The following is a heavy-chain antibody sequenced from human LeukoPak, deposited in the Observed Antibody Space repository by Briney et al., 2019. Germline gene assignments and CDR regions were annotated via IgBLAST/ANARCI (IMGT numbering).Heavy chain of an antibody. V-gene: IGHV3-21*01. J-gene: IGHJ4*02. CDR3: TRDYYDSSGLPFDY. D-gene: IGHD3-22*01. CDR2: ISSISHYI. CDR1: GYSFRSYS. Sequence: PGGSLTLSCAGSGYSFRSYSMNWLRQAPGKGLEWVSSISSISHYIYYADSVKGRFTISRDNAEHSLYLQMNSLRAEDTALYYCTRDYYDSSGLPFDYWGQGTLVTVSS.